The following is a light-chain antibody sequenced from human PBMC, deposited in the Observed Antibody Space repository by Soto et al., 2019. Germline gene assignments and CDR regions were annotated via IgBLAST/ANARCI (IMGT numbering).Light chain of an antibody. CDR2: EAS. CDR1: ECFXTL. Sequence: MLKQSPSTLSLTPWESATLSCRASECFXTLFAWYERKPGQAPRVLXDEASSRATGIPARLSGGGSGTVFTLTISILEPEYFAVYYCQQRSNWPWTFGQGTKLDI. CDR3: QQRSNWPWT. V-gene: IGKV3-11*01. J-gene: IGKJ1*01.